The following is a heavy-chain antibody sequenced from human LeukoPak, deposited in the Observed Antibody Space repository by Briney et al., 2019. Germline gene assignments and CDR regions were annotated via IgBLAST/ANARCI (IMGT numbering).Heavy chain of an antibody. J-gene: IGHJ4*02. D-gene: IGHD3-22*01. CDR1: GFTFSSFW. Sequence: PGGSLRLSCAASGFTFSSFWMTWVRQAPGKGLEWAANINQDGSEKNYVDSVKGRFTISRDNAKNSLYLQMNSLRAEDTAVYYCAYGSYYDSSGSLFDYWGQGTLVTVSS. CDR3: AYGSYYDSSGSLFDY. CDR2: INQDGSEK. V-gene: IGHV3-7*01.